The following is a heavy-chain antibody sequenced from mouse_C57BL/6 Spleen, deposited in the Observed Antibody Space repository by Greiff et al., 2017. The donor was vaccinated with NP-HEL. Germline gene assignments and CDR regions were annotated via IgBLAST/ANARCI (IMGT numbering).Heavy chain of an antibody. V-gene: IGHV1-74*01. CDR1: GYTFTSYW. CDR3: AIVGSSYWFAY. D-gene: IGHD1-1*01. CDR2: IHPSDSDT. Sequence: QVQLQQSGAELVKPGASVKVSCKASGYTFTSYWMHWVKQRPGQGLEWIGRIHPSDSDTNYNQKFKGKATLTVDKSSSTASMQLSSLTSEDSAVYYCAIVGSSYWFAYWGQGTLVTVSA. J-gene: IGHJ3*01.